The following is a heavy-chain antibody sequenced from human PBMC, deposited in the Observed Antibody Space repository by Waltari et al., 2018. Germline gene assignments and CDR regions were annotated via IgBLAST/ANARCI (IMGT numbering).Heavy chain of an antibody. CDR3: VKSVDS. V-gene: IGHV3-7*01. CDR1: GFTFGSYW. J-gene: IGHJ5*01. CDR2: IKEDGSAK. Sequence: EVHLVESGGGSVQPGGSLVPSCASSGFTFGSYWMSWVRQAPGKGLEWVANIKEDGSAKFYVDSVKGRFTISRDNARNSLSLQMNSLRSEDTAVYYCVKSVDSWGQGTLVTVSS.